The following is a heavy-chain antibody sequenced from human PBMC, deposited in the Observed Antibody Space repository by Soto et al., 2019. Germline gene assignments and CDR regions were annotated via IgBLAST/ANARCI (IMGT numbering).Heavy chain of an antibody. Sequence: QLQLQESGPGLVKPSETLSLTCTVSGGSISSSSYYCGWIRQPPGKGLEWIGGINYSGSTYYNLSLKCRVTISVDTSKTQFSLKLISVTAADTAVFYGAIHEWTAAGTVSVAYWGQGTLVTVSS. V-gene: IGHV4-39*01. CDR3: AIHEWTAAGTVSVAY. D-gene: IGHD6-13*01. CDR1: GGSISSSSYY. CDR2: INYSGST. J-gene: IGHJ4*02.